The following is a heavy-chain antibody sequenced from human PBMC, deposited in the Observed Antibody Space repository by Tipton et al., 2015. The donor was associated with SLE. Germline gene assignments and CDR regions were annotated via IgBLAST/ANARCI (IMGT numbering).Heavy chain of an antibody. CDR3: AREYYGSGSYFDY. V-gene: IGHV4-61*09. CDR2: IYTSGST. D-gene: IGHD3-10*01. CDR1: GGSISSGSYY. Sequence: TLSLTCTVSGGSISSGSYYWSWIRQPAGKGLEWIGHIYTSGSTNYNPSLKSRVTISVDTSKNQFSLKLSSVTAADTAVYYCAREYYGSGSYFDYWGQGTLVTVSS. J-gene: IGHJ4*02.